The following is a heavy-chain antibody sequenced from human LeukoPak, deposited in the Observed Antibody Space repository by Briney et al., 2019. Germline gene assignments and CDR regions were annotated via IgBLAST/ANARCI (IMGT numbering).Heavy chain of an antibody. D-gene: IGHD2-15*01. CDR2: MDSGGRVI. V-gene: IGHV3-48*03. CDR3: ARGIGRAHYYFYMDV. J-gene: IGHJ6*03. CDR1: GFTFSTYA. Sequence: GGSLRLSCAASGFTFSTYAMSWVRQAPGKGLEWVSYMDSGGRVIHYADSVRGRLTISRDNAKNSLYLQMNSLRPEDTAVYYCARGIGRAHYYFYMDVWGKGTTVTISS.